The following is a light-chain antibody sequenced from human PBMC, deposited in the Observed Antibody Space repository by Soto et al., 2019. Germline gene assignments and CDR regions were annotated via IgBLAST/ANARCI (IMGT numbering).Light chain of an antibody. CDR1: SSDVGGYNY. CDR2: DVS. J-gene: IGLJ1*01. CDR3: CSYAGSYTLYV. Sequence: QSVLTQPRSVSGAPGQSVTISCTGTSSDVGGYNYVSWYQQHPGKAPKLMIYDVSKRPSGVPDRFSGSKSGNTASLTISGLQAEDEADYYCCSYAGSYTLYVFGTGTMV. V-gene: IGLV2-11*01.